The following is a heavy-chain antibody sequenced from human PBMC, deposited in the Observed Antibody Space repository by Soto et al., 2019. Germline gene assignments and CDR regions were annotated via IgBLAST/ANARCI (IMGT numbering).Heavy chain of an antibody. CDR1: GFTFSSYA. J-gene: IGHJ4*02. Sequence: GGSLRLSCAASGFTFSSYAMSWVRQAPGKGLEWVSAISGSGGSTYYADSVKGRFTISRDNSKNTLYLQMNSLRAEDTAVYYCAKDGGYCSSTSCYPLDYWGQGTLVTVSS. V-gene: IGHV3-23*01. CDR3: AKDGGYCSSTSCYPLDY. D-gene: IGHD2-2*01. CDR2: ISGSGGST.